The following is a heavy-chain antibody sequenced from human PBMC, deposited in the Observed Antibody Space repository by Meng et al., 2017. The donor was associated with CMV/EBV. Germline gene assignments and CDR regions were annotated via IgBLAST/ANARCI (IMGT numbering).Heavy chain of an antibody. J-gene: IGHJ3*02. D-gene: IGHD3-3*01. CDR3: ARGPAYDFWSGYYTAFDI. CDR1: GYTFTSYD. Sequence: ASVKVSCKASGYTFTSYDINWVRQAPGQGLEWMGWINPNSGGTNYAQKFQGRVTMTRDTSISTAYMELSRLRSDDTAVYYCARGPAYDFWSGYYTAFDIWGQGTMVTVSS. CDR2: INPNSGGT. V-gene: IGHV1-2*02.